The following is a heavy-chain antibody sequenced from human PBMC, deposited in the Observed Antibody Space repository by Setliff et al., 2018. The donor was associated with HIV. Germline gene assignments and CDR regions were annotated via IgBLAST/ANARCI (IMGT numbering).Heavy chain of an antibody. J-gene: IGHJ4*02. V-gene: IGHV4-61*02. CDR2: IYNSGST. D-gene: IGHD3-9*01. CDR1: GGSISSGSYY. Sequence: PSETPSLTCTVSGGSISSGSYYWSWIRQPAGKGLEWIGRIYNSGSTNYNPSLKSRVTISVDTSKNQFSLKLSSVTAADTAVYYCARGSFDWFDYWGQGTLVTVSS. CDR3: ARGSFDWFDY.